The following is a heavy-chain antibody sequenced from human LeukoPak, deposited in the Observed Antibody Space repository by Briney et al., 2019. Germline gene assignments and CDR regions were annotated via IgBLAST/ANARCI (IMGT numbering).Heavy chain of an antibody. V-gene: IGHV1-8*01. J-gene: IGHJ4*02. CDR1: GYTFTSYD. CDR2: MNPNSGNT. Sequence: GASVKVSCKASGYTFTSYDINWVRQATGQGLEWMGWMNPNSGNTGYAQKFQGRVTMTRNTSISTAYMELSSLRSEDTAVYYCAKAAYSTSTSCHFSGYALRPLDSWGQGTLVTVSS. CDR3: AKAAYSTSTSCHFSGYALRPLDS. D-gene: IGHD2-2*01.